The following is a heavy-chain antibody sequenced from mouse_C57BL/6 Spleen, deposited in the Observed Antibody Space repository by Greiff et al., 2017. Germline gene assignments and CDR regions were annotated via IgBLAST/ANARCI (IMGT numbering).Heavy chain of an antibody. CDR2: INPGSGGT. J-gene: IGHJ3*01. Sequence: VQLQQSGAELVRPGTSVKVSCKASGYAFTNYLIEWVKQRPGQGLEWIGVINPGSGGTNYNEKFKGKETLTADKSSSTAYMQLSSLTSEDSAVYFCATGTWFAYWGQGTLVTVSA. D-gene: IGHD4-1*01. V-gene: IGHV1-54*01. CDR1: GYAFTNYL. CDR3: ATGTWFAY.